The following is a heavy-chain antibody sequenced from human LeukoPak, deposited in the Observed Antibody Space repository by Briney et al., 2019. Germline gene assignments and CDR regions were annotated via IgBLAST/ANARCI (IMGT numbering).Heavy chain of an antibody. CDR1: GGSSSGYY. Sequence: SETLSLTCAVYGGSSSGYYWSWIRQPPGKGLEWIGEINHSGSTNYNPSLKSRVTISEDTSKNQFSLKLSSVTAADTAVYYCARASILWFGSRYFDLWGRGTLVTVSS. CDR3: ARASILWFGSRYFDL. J-gene: IGHJ2*01. D-gene: IGHD3-10*01. CDR2: INHSGST. V-gene: IGHV4-34*01.